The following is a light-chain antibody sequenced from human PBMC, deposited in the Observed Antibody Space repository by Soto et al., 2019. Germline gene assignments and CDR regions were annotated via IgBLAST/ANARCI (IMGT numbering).Light chain of an antibody. V-gene: IGLV2-14*03. CDR2: DVS. J-gene: IGLJ2*01. CDR3: SSYTTTSIVV. Sequence: QSALTQPASMSGSPGQSITISCTGSNNDVGGHDSVAWYQQHPGKAPKLMICDVSNRPSGVSNRFSGSKSGNTASLTISGLQTEDEADYYCSSYTTTSIVVFGGGPKVTVL. CDR1: NNDVGGHDS.